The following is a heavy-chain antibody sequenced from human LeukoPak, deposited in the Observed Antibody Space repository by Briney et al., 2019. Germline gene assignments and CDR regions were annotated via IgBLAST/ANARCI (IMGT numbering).Heavy chain of an antibody. CDR2: INPNSGGT. V-gene: IGHV1-2*02. Sequence: ASVKVSCKASGYTFTGYYMHWVRQAPGQGLEWMGWINPNSGGTNYAQKFQGRVTMTEDTSTDTAYIELSSLRSEDTAVYYCARGVGYSSSWYPREQYYFDYWGQGTLVTVSS. CDR3: ARGVGYSSSWYPREQYYFDY. CDR1: GYTFTGYY. D-gene: IGHD6-13*01. J-gene: IGHJ4*02.